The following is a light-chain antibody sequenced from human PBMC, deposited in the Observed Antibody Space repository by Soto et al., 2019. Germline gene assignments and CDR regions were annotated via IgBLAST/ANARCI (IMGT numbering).Light chain of an antibody. Sequence: DIQMTQSPSTLSASVGDRVTITCRASQSIGMWLAWFQQKPGKAPKVLIYAASSLQSGVPSRFSSSGSGTDFTLTISSLHPEDFATYYCQQSYSSTWTFGQGTKVDIK. CDR1: QSIGMW. V-gene: IGKV1-39*01. J-gene: IGKJ1*01. CDR3: QQSYSSTWT. CDR2: AAS.